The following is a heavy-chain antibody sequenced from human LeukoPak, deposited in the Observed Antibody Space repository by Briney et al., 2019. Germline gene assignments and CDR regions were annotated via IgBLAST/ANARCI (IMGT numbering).Heavy chain of an antibody. V-gene: IGHV3-33*07. CDR3: ARDSLPMAVTGPFDH. CDR1: GFNFSSYG. Sequence: AGSLRLSCAASGFNFSSYGMYWGRQAPGKGLEWVTSIWFDGSNIHYADSVKGRVIISRDNSKSALYLQMNSLRAEDTAIYYCARDSLPMAVTGPFDHWGQGALVTVSS. D-gene: IGHD6-19*01. J-gene: IGHJ4*02. CDR2: IWFDGSNI.